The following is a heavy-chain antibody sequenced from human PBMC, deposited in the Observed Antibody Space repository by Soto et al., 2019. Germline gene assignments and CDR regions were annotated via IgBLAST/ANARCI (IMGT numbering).Heavy chain of an antibody. CDR1: GGSISSGGYS. D-gene: IGHD6-6*01. J-gene: IGHJ6*02. Sequence: SETLSLTCAVSGGSISSGGYSWSWIRQPPGKGLEWIGYIYHSGSTYYNPSLKSRVTISVDRSKNQFSLKLSSVTAADTAVYYCARDLARGYYYGMDVWGQGTTVTVSS. CDR3: ARDLARGYYYGMDV. V-gene: IGHV4-30-2*01. CDR2: IYHSGST.